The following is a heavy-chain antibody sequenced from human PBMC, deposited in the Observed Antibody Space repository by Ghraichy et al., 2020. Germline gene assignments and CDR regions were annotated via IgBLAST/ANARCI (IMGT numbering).Heavy chain of an antibody. D-gene: IGHD3-22*01. CDR3: AKHMIYDSNPSPFDY. V-gene: IGHV3-23*01. Sequence: GGSLRLSCAASGFTFSSYAMSWVRQAPGKGLEWVSAISGSGGSTYYADSVKGRFTISRDNSKNTLYLQMNSLRAEDTAVYYCAKHMIYDSNPSPFDYWGQGTLVTVSS. CDR2: ISGSGGST. CDR1: GFTFSSYA. J-gene: IGHJ4*02.